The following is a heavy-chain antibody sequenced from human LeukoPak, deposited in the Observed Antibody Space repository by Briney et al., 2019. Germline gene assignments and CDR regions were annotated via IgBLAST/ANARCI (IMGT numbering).Heavy chain of an antibody. CDR1: GFTVSNAW. J-gene: IGHJ3*02. Sequence: KAGRSLRLSCAASGFTVSNAWMSCVRQAPGNGMEWVGLIKSKTDGGTTAYAASVKGRFTISRDDSKNTLYLQMNSLKTEDPSVSYCTATIRQLWSDAFDIWSQATMVTVSS. D-gene: IGHD5-18*01. CDR2: IKSKTDGGTT. V-gene: IGHV3-15*01. CDR3: TATIRQLWSDAFDI.